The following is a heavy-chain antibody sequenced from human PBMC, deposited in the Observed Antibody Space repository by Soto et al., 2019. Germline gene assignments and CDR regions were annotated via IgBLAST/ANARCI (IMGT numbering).Heavy chain of an antibody. CDR1: GFTFSSYS. V-gene: IGHV3-48*01. Sequence: GGSLRLSCAASGFTFSSYSMNWVRQAPGKGLEWVSYISSSSSTIYYADSVKGRFTISRDNAKNSLYLQMNSLRAEDTAVYYCARTTILNYYYYMDVWGKGTTVTVSS. CDR2: ISSSSSTI. J-gene: IGHJ6*03. CDR3: ARTTILNYYYYMDV. D-gene: IGHD5-12*01.